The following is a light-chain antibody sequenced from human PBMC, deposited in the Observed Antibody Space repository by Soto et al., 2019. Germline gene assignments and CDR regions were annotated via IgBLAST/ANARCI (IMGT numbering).Light chain of an antibody. V-gene: IGKV3-20*01. CDR2: GAS. Sequence: EIVLTQSPGTLSLSPGERATLSCRASQSVSSSYLAWYQQKPGQAPRLLIYGASIRATGIPDRFSGSGSGTDFTLTIIRLEPEDLAVYYCQQYGSSPQTFGQGTKVAIQ. J-gene: IGKJ1*01. CDR3: QQYGSSPQT. CDR1: QSVSSSY.